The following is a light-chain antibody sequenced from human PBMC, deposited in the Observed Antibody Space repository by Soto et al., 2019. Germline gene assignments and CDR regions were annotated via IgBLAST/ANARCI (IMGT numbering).Light chain of an antibody. CDR1: QDIGND. Sequence: AIQMTQSPSSLSASVGDRVTITCRASQDIGNDFAWYQQKPGKAPNLLIYPAFTLQSGVPSRFSGSRSGTDFTLTISSLQPEDFATYYCLQDHDYPLTFGQGTKL. CDR3: LQDHDYPLT. CDR2: PAF. J-gene: IGKJ2*01. V-gene: IGKV1-6*01.